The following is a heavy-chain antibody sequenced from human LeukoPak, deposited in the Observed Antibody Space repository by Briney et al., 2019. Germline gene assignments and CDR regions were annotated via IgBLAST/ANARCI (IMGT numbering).Heavy chain of an antibody. V-gene: IGHV3-74*01. J-gene: IGHJ5*02. CDR1: GFTFSSYW. CDR2: INSDGSST. Sequence: GGSLRLSCAASGFTFSSYWMHWVRQAPGKGLVWVSRINSDGSSTSYADSVKGRFTISRDNAKNTLYLQMNSLRAEDTAVYYCARVVCGSRYCSSTSWWDNWFDPWGQGTLVTVSS. D-gene: IGHD2-2*01. CDR3: ARVVCGSRYCSSTSWWDNWFDP.